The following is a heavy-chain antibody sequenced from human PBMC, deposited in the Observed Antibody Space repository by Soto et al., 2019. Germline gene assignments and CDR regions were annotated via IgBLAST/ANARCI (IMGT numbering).Heavy chain of an antibody. CDR2: ISGSGGST. D-gene: IGHD6-19*01. V-gene: IGHV3-23*01. Sequence: PGGSLRLSCAASGFTFSSYAMSWVRQAPGKGLGWVSAISGSGGSTYYADSVKGRFTISRDNSKNTLYLQMNSLRAEDTAVYYCAKIFGGPVYIAVAVPAPDYWGQGTLVTVSS. J-gene: IGHJ4*02. CDR1: GFTFSSYA. CDR3: AKIFGGPVYIAVAVPAPDY.